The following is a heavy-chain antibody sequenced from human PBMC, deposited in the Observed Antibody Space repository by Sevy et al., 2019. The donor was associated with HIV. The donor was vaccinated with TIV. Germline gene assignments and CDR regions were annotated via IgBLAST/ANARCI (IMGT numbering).Heavy chain of an antibody. D-gene: IGHD2-8*01. CDR3: AREGCSRPHDY. CDR2: LSFGCGKI. J-gene: IGHJ4*02. CDR1: GFAFYEYS. V-gene: IGHV3-23*01. Sequence: GGSLRLSCAASGFAFYEYSMSWIRQAPGKGLEWVATLSFGCGKINYADSVKRRFTISRDNSKNSFYLQMDNLRVEDTALYYCAREGCSRPHDYWGQGTRVTVSS.